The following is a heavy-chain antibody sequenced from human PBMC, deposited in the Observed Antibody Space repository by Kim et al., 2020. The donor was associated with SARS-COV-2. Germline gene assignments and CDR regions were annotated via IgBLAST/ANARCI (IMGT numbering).Heavy chain of an antibody. CDR1: GYTFTSYY. CDR3: ARGYYDSREGNWFDP. V-gene: IGHV1-46*01. Sequence: ASVKVSCKASGYTFTSYYMHWVRQAPGQGLEWMGIINPSGGRTSYAQKFQGRVTMTRDTSTSTVYMELSSLRSEDTAVYYCARGYYDSREGNWFDPWGQGTLVTVSS. CDR2: INPSGGRT. J-gene: IGHJ5*02. D-gene: IGHD3-22*01.